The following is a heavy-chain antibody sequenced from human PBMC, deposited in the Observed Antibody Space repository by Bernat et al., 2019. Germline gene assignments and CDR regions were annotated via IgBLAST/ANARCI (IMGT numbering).Heavy chain of an antibody. V-gene: IGHV3-21*01. CDR2: ISSSSSYI. J-gene: IGHJ2*01. Sequence: EVQLVESGGGLVKPGGSLRLSCVASGFTFSSYSMNWVRQAPGKGLEWVSSISSSSSYIYYADSVKGRFTIARDNAKNSLYLQMNSLRAEDTAVYYCARDRGWYFDLWGRDTLVTVSS. CDR1: GFTFSSYS. CDR3: ARDRGWYFDL.